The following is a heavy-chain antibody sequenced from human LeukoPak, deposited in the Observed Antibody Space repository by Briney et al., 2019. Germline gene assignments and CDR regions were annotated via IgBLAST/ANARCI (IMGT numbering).Heavy chain of an antibody. CDR3: ARRLGIGYYYYGMDV. Sequence: SETLSLTCAVSGGSISSGGYSWSWIRQPPGKGLEWIGYIYHSGSTYYNPSLKSRVTISVDRSKNQFSLKLSSVTAADTAVYYCARRLGIGYYYYGMDVWGQGTTVTVSS. D-gene: IGHD7-27*01. CDR2: IYHSGST. V-gene: IGHV4-30-2*01. CDR1: GGSISSGGYS. J-gene: IGHJ6*02.